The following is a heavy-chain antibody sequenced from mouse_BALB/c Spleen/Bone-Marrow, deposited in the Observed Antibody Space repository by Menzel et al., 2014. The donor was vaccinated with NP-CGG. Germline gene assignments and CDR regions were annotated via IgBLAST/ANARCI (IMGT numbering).Heavy chain of an antibody. D-gene: IGHD1-2*01. CDR2: IDPANGNT. CDR1: GFNIKDTY. J-gene: IGHJ1*01. Sequence: EVQIVESGAELVKPGASVKLSCTASGFNIKDTYMHWVKQRPEQGLEWIGRIDPANGNTKYDPKFQGKATITADTSSNTAYLQLSSLTSEDTAVYYCVSHKYGWYFRVWGAWTTVPVSS. V-gene: IGHV14-3*02. CDR3: VSHKYGWYFRV.